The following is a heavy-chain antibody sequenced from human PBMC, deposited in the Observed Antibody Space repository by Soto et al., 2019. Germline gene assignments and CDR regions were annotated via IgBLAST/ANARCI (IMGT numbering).Heavy chain of an antibody. Sequence: QVQMVESGGGVVQPGRSLRLSCAASGFTFSNYAIHWVRRAPGKGLEWVAVISYDGINKYYADSVKGRFIISRDNSKNTLYLQMNSLRAEDTAVYYCARAGGSSGYNYHRYYGMDVWCQGTTVTVSS. D-gene: IGHD3-22*01. CDR2: ISYDGINK. J-gene: IGHJ6*02. V-gene: IGHV3-30-3*01. CDR1: GFTFSNYA. CDR3: ARAGGSSGYNYHRYYGMDV.